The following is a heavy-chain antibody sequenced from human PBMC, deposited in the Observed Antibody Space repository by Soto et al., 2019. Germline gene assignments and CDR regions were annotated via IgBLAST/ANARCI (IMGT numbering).Heavy chain of an antibody. Sequence: EVQLLESGGGLVQPGGSLRLSCAASGFNFNSHAMTWVRQAPGKGLEWVSTISANIISTYYADSVKGRFTISRDNSKNTLYLQMSSLRVEDTAVYHCARVDTPTVRVGMDVWGQATTVTVSS. CDR3: ARVDTPTVRVGMDV. V-gene: IGHV3-23*01. J-gene: IGHJ6*02. CDR1: GFNFNSHA. D-gene: IGHD2-15*01. CDR2: ISANIIST.